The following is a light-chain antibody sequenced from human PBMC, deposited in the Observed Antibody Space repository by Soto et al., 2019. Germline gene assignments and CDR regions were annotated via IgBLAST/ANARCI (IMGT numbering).Light chain of an antibody. Sequence: ERVMTQSPATLSVSPGERATLSCRASQSVGSNLAWYQQKPGQAPRLLIYGASTRATGIPARFSGSGSGTEFTLTISSLQSEDFAVHYCQQYNNWPLTFGGGTKVEIK. CDR3: QQYNNWPLT. J-gene: IGKJ4*01. CDR2: GAS. V-gene: IGKV3-15*01. CDR1: QSVGSN.